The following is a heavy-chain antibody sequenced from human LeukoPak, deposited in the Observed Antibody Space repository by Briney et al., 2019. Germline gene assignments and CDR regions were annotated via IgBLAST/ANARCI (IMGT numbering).Heavy chain of an antibody. CDR1: GFIVSSKY. Sequence: GGSLRLSCAASGFIVSSKYMNWVRQAPGEGLVWVSRIKTDGTYTSNADSVKGRFTISRDNAKSTLYLQMNSLKVEDTAVYYCVADLGDYADFWGQGTLVTVSS. CDR2: IKTDGTYT. V-gene: IGHV3-74*01. J-gene: IGHJ4*02. CDR3: VADLGDYADF.